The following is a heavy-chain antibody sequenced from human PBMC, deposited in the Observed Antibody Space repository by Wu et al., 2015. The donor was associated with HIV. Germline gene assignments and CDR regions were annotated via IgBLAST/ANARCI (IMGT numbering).Heavy chain of an antibody. CDR3: AKTNRIVTNGIDFYHYYGMDV. CDR2: LIPVLLMT. J-gene: IGHJ6*02. Sequence: QIQLVQSGAEVKKPGSSVKLSCKASGGSFRSYGVTWVRQAPGQGLEWMGGLIPVLLMTNYAQKFQGRLTFTADESTSTAYMELSSLRSDDTAIYYCAKTNRIVTNGIDFYHYYGMDVWGQGTTVTVS. CDR1: GGSFRSYG. D-gene: IGHD1-1*01. V-gene: IGHV1-69*01.